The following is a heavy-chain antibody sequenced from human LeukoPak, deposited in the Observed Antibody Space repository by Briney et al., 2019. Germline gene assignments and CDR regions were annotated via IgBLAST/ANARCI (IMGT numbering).Heavy chain of an antibody. CDR2: INHSGST. V-gene: IGHV4-34*01. CDR1: GGSFSGYY. CDR3: ARVRRPQRGYSYGFIY. D-gene: IGHD5-18*01. Sequence: KTSETLSLTCAVYGGSFSGYYWSWIRQPPGKWLEWIGEINHSGSTNYNPSLKSRVTISVDTSKNQFSLKLSSVTAADTAVYYCARVRRPQRGYSYGFIYWGQGTLVTVSS. J-gene: IGHJ4*02.